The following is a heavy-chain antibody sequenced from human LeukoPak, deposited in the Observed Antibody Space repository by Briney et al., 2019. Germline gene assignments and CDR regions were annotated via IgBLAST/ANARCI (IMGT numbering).Heavy chain of an antibody. CDR2: IYGSGST. D-gene: IGHD3-16*01. V-gene: IGHV4-59*01. J-gene: IGHJ3*02. Sequence: PSETLSLTCTVSGGSISTYYWSWIRQPPGKGLEWIGYIYGSGSTNYNPSLKSRVTISTDTSKNQFSLRLSSVTAADTAVYYCARVWGDAFDIWGQGTMVTVSS. CDR1: GGSISTYY. CDR3: ARVWGDAFDI.